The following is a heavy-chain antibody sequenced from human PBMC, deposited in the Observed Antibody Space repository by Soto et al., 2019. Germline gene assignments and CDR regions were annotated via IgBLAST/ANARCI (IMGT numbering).Heavy chain of an antibody. CDR3: ARVIPGAEAWFDP. J-gene: IGHJ5*02. D-gene: IGHD2-2*01. CDR1: GNTFTNFG. Sequence: QGQLVQSGAEMKKPGASVKVSCTASGNTFTNFGVTWVRQAPGQGLEWMGWISAYTDDPNYAQKFQGRVTMTIDTSTSTANLDLRSLTSDDTAVYYCARVIPGAEAWFDPWGQGTLVTVSS. V-gene: IGHV1-18*01. CDR2: ISAYTDDP.